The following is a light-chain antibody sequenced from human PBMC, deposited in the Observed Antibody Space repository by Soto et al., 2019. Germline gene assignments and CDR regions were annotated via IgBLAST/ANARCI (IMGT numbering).Light chain of an antibody. Sequence: DIQMPQSPSSLSASVGDRVNITCRASQSISSYLNWYQQKPGKAPKLLIYAASSFQSGVPSRFSGSGSGTDFTLTISSLQPEDFATYYCQQSYSTPLTFGGGTKVEIK. V-gene: IGKV1-39*01. CDR2: AAS. J-gene: IGKJ4*01. CDR3: QQSYSTPLT. CDR1: QSISSY.